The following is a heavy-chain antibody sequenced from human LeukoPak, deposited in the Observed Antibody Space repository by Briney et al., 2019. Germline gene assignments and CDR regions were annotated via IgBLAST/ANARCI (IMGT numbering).Heavy chain of an antibody. D-gene: IGHD3-22*01. CDR3: ARLSSGYYAAFDY. CDR2: ISSSSYI. V-gene: IGHV3-21*01. CDR1: GFTFNNYA. Sequence: GGSLRLSCTAAGFTFNNYAMNWVRQAPGKGLEWVSSISSSSYIYYADSVKGRFTISRDNAKNSLYLQMNSLRAEDTAVYYCARLSSGYYAAFDYWGQGTLVTVSS. J-gene: IGHJ4*02.